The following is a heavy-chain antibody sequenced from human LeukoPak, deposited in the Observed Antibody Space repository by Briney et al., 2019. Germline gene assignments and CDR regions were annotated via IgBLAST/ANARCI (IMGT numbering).Heavy chain of an antibody. V-gene: IGHV1-69*01. CDR1: GGTFSSYA. CDR2: IIPIFGTA. J-gene: IGHJ3*02. CDR3: ARAEDCSSTSCYKYSFGAFDI. Sequence: GASVKVSCKASGGTFSSYAISWVRQAPGQGLEWMGGIIPIFGTANYAQKFQGRVTITADESTSTAYMELSSLGSEDTAVYYCARAEDCSSTSCYKYSFGAFDIWGQGTMVTVSS. D-gene: IGHD2-2*02.